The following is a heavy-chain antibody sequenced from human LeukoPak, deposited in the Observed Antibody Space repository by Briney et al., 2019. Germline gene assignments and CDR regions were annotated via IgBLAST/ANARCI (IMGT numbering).Heavy chain of an antibody. CDR3: AKDPNQLLTLDH. D-gene: IGHD1-1*01. V-gene: IGHV3-7*01. Sequence: GGSLRLSCAASGFSFSNYWMSWVRQAPGKGLEWVGHVKQDGSETYYVDSVKGRFTVSRDNAKNSLFLQMTSLTPEDSGVYYCAKDPNQLLTLDHWGQGTLVTVSS. CDR1: GFSFSNYW. J-gene: IGHJ4*02. CDR2: VKQDGSET.